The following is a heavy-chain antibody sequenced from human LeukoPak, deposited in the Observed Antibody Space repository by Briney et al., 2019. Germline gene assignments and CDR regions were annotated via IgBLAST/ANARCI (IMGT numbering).Heavy chain of an antibody. J-gene: IGHJ6*04. CDR2: ISYDGSNK. V-gene: IGHV3-30*18. CDR3: AKQGGGSRGMDV. D-gene: IGHD3-10*01. Sequence: PGRSLRLSCAASGFTFSNYGMHWVRQAPGKGLEWVAVISYDGSNKYYADSVKGRFTISRDNSKNTLYLQMNSLRAEDTAVYYCAKQGGGSRGMDVWGKGTTVTVSS. CDR1: GFTFSNYG.